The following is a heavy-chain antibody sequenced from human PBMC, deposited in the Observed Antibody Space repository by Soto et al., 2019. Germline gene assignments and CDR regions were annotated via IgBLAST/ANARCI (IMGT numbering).Heavy chain of an antibody. CDR2: IHYRGST. V-gene: IGHV4-59*01. Sequence: SETLSLTCAVSGDSINDYYWNWIRQPPGKGLDWIGYIHYRGSTFYDPSLKSRVTISLDTSKTQFSLRLSSVTAADTAVYYCAGTMNSYGILDIWGQGTLVTVSS. CDR1: GDSINDYY. D-gene: IGHD3-22*01. CDR3: AGTMNSYGILDI. J-gene: IGHJ3*02.